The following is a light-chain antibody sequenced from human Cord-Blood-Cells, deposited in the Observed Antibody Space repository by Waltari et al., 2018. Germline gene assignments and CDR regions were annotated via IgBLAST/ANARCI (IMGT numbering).Light chain of an antibody. CDR1: QSLLHSNGYNY. J-gene: IGKJ2*01. V-gene: IGKV2-28*01. CDR3: MQALQTPT. CDR2: LGS. Sequence: IVMTPSLLSLPLTPGEPASISCSSSQSLLHSNGYNYLDWYLQKPGQAPQLLIYLGSNRASGVPDRFSGSGSGTDFTLKISRVEAEDVGVYYCMQALQTPTFGQGTKLEIK.